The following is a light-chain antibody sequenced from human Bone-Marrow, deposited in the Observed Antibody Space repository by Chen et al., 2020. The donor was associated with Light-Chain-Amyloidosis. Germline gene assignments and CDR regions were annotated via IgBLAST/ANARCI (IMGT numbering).Light chain of an antibody. J-gene: IGKJ5*01. Sequence: EIVLTQSPATLSLSPGERATLSCRASQSVSRYLAWYQQKPGQAPRLLIYDSSNRAPGVPARFSGSGSGTDFTLTISSLDPEDFAVYYCQQRSNWPPTFGQGTRLEIK. CDR1: QSVSRY. CDR2: DSS. V-gene: IGKV3-11*01. CDR3: QQRSNWPPT.